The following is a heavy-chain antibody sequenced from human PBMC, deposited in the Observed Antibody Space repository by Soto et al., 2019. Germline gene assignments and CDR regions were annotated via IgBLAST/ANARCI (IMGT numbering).Heavy chain of an antibody. V-gene: IGHV3-21*01. Sequence: EVQLVESGGGLVKPGGSLRLSCAASGFTFSSYSMNWVRQAPGKGLEWVSSISSSSSYIYYADSVKGRFTISRDNAKNSLSLQMNSLRAEDTAVYYCARDLPIFGVVDYYGMDVWGQGTTVTVSS. D-gene: IGHD3-3*01. J-gene: IGHJ6*02. CDR1: GFTFSSYS. CDR2: ISSSSSYI. CDR3: ARDLPIFGVVDYYGMDV.